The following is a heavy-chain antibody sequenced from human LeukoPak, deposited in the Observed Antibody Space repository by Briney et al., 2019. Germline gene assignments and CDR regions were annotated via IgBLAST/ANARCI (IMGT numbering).Heavy chain of an antibody. Sequence: GGSLRLSCAASGFSFGDHWMSWVRQAPGKGPDWVGRMKSNAAGATTDYAAPVKGRFTISRDDSRHTLYLRMNSLQTADTAVYYCTMIQGWGSGSYYVDYWGQGTLVTVSS. V-gene: IGHV3-15*01. J-gene: IGHJ4*02. CDR2: MKSNAAGATT. CDR1: GFSFGDHW. D-gene: IGHD3-10*01. CDR3: TMIQGWGSGSYYVDY.